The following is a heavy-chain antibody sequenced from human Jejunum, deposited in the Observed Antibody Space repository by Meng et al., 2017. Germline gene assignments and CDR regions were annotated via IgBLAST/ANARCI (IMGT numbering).Heavy chain of an antibody. D-gene: IGHD5-24*01. Sequence: VQVQESGPGLVKPSQTLSLTCSVSGDSLTSGNYFWSWIRQPAGRGLEWVGRIHTSGSTNYNPSLMNRVTISLDTSRNQFSLKMYSVTAADTAVFYCARELQKSAYNQYYFDNWGQGTLVTVSS. CDR1: GDSLTSGNYF. J-gene: IGHJ4*02. CDR3: ARELQKSAYNQYYFDN. V-gene: IGHV4-61*02. CDR2: IHTSGST.